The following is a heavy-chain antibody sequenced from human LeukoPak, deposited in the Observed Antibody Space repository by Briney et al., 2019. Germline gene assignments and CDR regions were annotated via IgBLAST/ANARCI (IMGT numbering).Heavy chain of an antibody. J-gene: IGHJ4*02. CDR3: ASPGDYYDSSGYKN. Sequence: GGSLRLSCAASGFTFSDYYMSWIRQAPGKGLEWVSYISSSGSTIYYADSVKGRFTISRDNAKNSLYLQMNSLRAEDTAVYFCASPGDYYDSSGYKNWGQGTLVTVSS. V-gene: IGHV3-11*04. CDR2: ISSSGSTI. D-gene: IGHD3-22*01. CDR1: GFTFSDYY.